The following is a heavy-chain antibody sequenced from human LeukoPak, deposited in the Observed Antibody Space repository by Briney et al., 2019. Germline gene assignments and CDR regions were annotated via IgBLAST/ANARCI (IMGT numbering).Heavy chain of an antibody. Sequence: SETLSLTCAVYGGSFSGYYWSWIRQPPGKGLEWIGEINHSGSTNYNPSLKSRVTISVDTSKNQFSLKLSSVTAADTAVYYCARHFSIVVVVPFDYWGQGTLVTVSS. D-gene: IGHD3-22*01. CDR3: ARHFSIVVVVPFDY. V-gene: IGHV4-34*01. CDR2: INHSGST. CDR1: GGSFSGYY. J-gene: IGHJ4*02.